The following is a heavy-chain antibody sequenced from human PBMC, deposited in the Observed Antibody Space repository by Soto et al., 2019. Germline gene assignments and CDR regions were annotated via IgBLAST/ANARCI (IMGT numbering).Heavy chain of an antibody. V-gene: IGHV4-59*08. CDR2: IYYSGST. CDR3: ARRWGRTFDY. CDR1: GGSISSYY. Sequence: PSETLSLTCTVSGGSISSYYWSWIRQPPGKGLEWIGYIYYSGSTNYNPSLKSRVTISVDTSKDQFSLKLSSVTAADTAVYYCARRWGRTFDYWGQGTLVTVS. J-gene: IGHJ4*02. D-gene: IGHD7-27*01.